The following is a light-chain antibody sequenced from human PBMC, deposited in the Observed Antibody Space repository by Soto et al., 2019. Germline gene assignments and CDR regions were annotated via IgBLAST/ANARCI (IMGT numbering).Light chain of an antibody. CDR2: AAS. CDR3: QQSYSSPWT. CDR1: QNITTY. J-gene: IGKJ1*01. V-gene: IGKV1-39*01. Sequence: DFQMTQSPSSLSASVRHRVTITCRANQNITTYLNWYQQKPGFAPRVLIYAASNLGSGVPPRFSGSGSGTDFTLTISSLQPEDFATYYCQQSYSSPWTFGQGTKVAI.